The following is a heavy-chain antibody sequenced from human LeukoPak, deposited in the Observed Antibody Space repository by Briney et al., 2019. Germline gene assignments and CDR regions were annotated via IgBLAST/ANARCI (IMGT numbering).Heavy chain of an antibody. V-gene: IGHV3-30-3*01. CDR2: ISYDGSNK. Sequence: GGSLRLSCAASGFTFSSYAMHWVRQAPGKGLEWVAVISYDGSNKYYADSVKGRFTISRDNSKNTLYLQMNSLRAEDTAVYYCARWGSIAAAGDYWGQGTLVTVTS. CDR3: ARWGSIAAAGDY. J-gene: IGHJ4*02. D-gene: IGHD6-13*01. CDR1: GFTFSSYA.